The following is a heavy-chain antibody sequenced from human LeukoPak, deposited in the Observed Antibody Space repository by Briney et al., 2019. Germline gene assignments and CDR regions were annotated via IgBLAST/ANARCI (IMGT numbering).Heavy chain of an antibody. CDR2: IWYGGSNK. CDR1: GFTFSSYG. J-gene: IGHJ4*02. D-gene: IGHD3-10*01. CDR3: AKGAMVRGVPYFDY. Sequence: GGSLRLSCAASGFTFSSYGMHWVRQAPGKGLEWVAVIWYGGSNKYYADSVKGRFTISRDNSKNTLYLQMNSLRAEDTAVYYCAKGAMVRGVPYFDYWGQGTLVTVSS. V-gene: IGHV3-30*02.